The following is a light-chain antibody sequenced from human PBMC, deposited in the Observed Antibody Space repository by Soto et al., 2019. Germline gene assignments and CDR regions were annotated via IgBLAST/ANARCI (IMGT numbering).Light chain of an antibody. J-gene: IGKJ2*01. CDR1: QSVSSSY. CDR2: GAS. V-gene: IGKV3-20*01. CDR3: QQYSSSPYT. Sequence: EIVLTQSPGTLSLSPGERATLSCRASQSVSSSYLAWYQQKPGQAPRLLIYGASSRATGIPDRVSGSGSGTDLTLTISRLEPEDFAVYYCQQYSSSPYTFGQGTKLEIK.